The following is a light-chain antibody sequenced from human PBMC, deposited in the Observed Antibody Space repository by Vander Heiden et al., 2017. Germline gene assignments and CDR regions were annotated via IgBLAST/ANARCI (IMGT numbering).Light chain of an antibody. CDR1: SSDVGGYDS. V-gene: IGLV2-14*03. CDR2: DVT. Sequence: QSALTQPASVSWSLGQSITISCAGTSSDVGGYDSVSWYQQHPGKAPKLMIYDVTYRPSGVSIRFSGSKSGNTASLTISGLQAEDESDYYCSSYTTTGTRLFGTGTKVTVL. J-gene: IGLJ1*01. CDR3: SSYTTTGTRL.